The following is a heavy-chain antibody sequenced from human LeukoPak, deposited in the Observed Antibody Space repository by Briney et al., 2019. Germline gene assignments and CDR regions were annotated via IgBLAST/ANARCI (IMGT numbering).Heavy chain of an antibody. J-gene: IGHJ6*02. CDR1: GFTFNYAW. V-gene: IGHV3-15*04. D-gene: IGHD1-7*01. CDR2: TVSEIDGGTT. Sequence: GGSLRLSCAASGFTFNYAWMSWVRQVPGKELEWVGQTVSEIDGGTTDYATPVKGRFTISRDDSKSTLYLQMNSLKIEDTAVYYCTTDEDWNYARKDVWGQGATVIVSS. CDR3: TTDEDWNYARKDV.